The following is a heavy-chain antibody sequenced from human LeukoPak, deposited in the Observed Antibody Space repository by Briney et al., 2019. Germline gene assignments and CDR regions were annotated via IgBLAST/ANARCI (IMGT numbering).Heavy chain of an antibody. D-gene: IGHD5-18*01. CDR2: ISGSGGST. CDR1: GFTFSSYG. CDR3: AKDGDTAMVTIDP. J-gene: IGHJ5*02. Sequence: GGTLRLSCAASGFTFSSYGMSWVRQAPGKGLEWVSAISGSGGSTYYADSVKGLFTISRDNSKNTLYLQMNSLRAEDTAVYYCAKDGDTAMVTIDPWGQGTLVTVSS. V-gene: IGHV3-23*01.